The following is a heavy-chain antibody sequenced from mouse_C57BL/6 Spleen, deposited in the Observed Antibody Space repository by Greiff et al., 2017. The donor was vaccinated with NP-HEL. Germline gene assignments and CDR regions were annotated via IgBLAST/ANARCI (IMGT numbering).Heavy chain of an antibody. V-gene: IGHV1-55*01. Sequence: VQLQQPGAELVKPGASVKMSCKASGYTFTSYWITWVKQRPGQGLEWIGDIYPGSGSTNYNEKFKSKATLTVDTSSSTAYMQLSSLTSEDSAVYYCARRIYYGRYYYAMDYWGQGTSVTVSS. D-gene: IGHD2-1*01. CDR3: ARRIYYGRYYYAMDY. CDR2: IYPGSGST. CDR1: GYTFTSYW. J-gene: IGHJ4*01.